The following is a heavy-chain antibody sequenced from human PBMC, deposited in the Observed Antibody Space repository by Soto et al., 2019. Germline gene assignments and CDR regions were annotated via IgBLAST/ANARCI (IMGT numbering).Heavy chain of an antibody. CDR2: LIPIFGTT. CDR3: ASLPSFYYGSGYGMDV. J-gene: IGHJ6*02. D-gene: IGHD3-10*01. Sequence: QVQLVQSGPEVKKPGSSVKVSCKASGGTFRSNAISWVRQAPGQGLEWMGGLIPIFGTTNDAQKFQGRVTITADESASTAYMELSSLRSDDTALYYCASLPSFYYGSGYGMDVWGQGTTVTVSS. CDR1: GGTFRSNA. V-gene: IGHV1-69*01.